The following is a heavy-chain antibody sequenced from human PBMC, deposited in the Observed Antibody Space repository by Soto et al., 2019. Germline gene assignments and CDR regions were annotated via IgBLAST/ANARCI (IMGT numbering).Heavy chain of an antibody. D-gene: IGHD6-19*01. J-gene: IGHJ6*02. Sequence: SQTLSLTCAISGDSVSSNSAAWNWIRQSPSRGLEWLGRTYYRSKWYNDYAVSVKSRITINPDTSKNQFSLQLNSVTPEDTAVYYCALAVAVDGPSYYYGMDVWGQGTTVTVSS. CDR2: TYYRSKWYN. V-gene: IGHV6-1*01. CDR1: GDSVSSNSAA. CDR3: ALAVAVDGPSYYYGMDV.